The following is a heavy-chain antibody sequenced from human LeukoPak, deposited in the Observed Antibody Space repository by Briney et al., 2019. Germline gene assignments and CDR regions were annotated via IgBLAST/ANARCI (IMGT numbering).Heavy chain of an antibody. CDR2: ISSSSSSTI. Sequence: GGSLRLSCAASGFTFSSYSMNWVRQAPGKGLEWVSYISSSSSSTIYYADPVKGRFTISRDNAKNSLYLQMNSLRAEDTAVYYCARDPLVATAFGYWGQGTLVTVSS. CDR1: GFTFSSYS. V-gene: IGHV3-48*01. D-gene: IGHD5-12*01. J-gene: IGHJ4*02. CDR3: ARDPLVATAFGY.